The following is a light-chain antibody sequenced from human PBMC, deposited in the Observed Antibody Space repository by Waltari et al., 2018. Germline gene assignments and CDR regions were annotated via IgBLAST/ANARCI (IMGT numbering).Light chain of an antibody. CDR2: DAS. Sequence: DIQMTQSPSTLAASVGDTVTITCRASLTISSWLAWYQQRPGKAPKLLIFDASTLDSGVPSRFSGSGSGTEFTLTISSLQAEDVAVYYCHQHYTTPWTFGQGTKVEIK. CDR1: LTISSW. CDR3: HQHYTTPWT. J-gene: IGKJ1*01. V-gene: IGKV1-5*01.